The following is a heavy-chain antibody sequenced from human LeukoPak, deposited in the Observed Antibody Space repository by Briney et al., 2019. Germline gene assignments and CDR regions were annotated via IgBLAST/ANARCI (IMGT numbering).Heavy chain of an antibody. CDR3: ARHEYSGSYYGLSWFDP. J-gene: IGHJ5*02. CDR2: IYYSGST. CDR1: GESFDGYY. Sequence: PSETLSLTCGDYGESFDGYYWTWIRQSPGKGLEWIASIYYSGSTYYNPSLKSRVTISVDTSKNQLSLKLSSLTAADTAVYYCARHEYSGSYYGLSWFDPWGQGTLVTVSS. D-gene: IGHD1-26*01. V-gene: IGHV4-34*01.